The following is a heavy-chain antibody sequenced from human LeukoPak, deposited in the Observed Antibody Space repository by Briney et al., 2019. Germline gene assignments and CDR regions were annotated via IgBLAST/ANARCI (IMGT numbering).Heavy chain of an antibody. D-gene: IGHD3-22*01. CDR3: AGRTYDSSGYYFDY. J-gene: IGHJ4*02. Sequence: GASVKVSCKASGYTFTGYYMHWVRQAPGQGLEWMGGIIPIFGTANYAQKFQGRVTITADESTSTAYMELSSLRSEDTAVYYCAGRTYDSSGYYFDYWGQGTLVTVSS. CDR1: GYTFTGYY. V-gene: IGHV1-69*13. CDR2: IIPIFGTA.